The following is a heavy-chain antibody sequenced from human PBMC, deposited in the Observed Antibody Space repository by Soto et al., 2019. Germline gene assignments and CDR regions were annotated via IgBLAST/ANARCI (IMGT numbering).Heavy chain of an antibody. D-gene: IGHD2-15*01. Sequence: SGTLSLTCTVSGGSISSYYWSWIRKPPGKGQEWIGYIYYSGSTNYNPSLKSRVTIAVDTSKNQFSLKLSSVTAADTAVYYCARSLPLYCSGGSCYVTETKNWFDPWGQGTLVTVSS. V-gene: IGHV4-59*01. CDR1: GGSISSYY. J-gene: IGHJ5*02. CDR3: ARSLPLYCSGGSCYVTETKNWFDP. CDR2: IYYSGST.